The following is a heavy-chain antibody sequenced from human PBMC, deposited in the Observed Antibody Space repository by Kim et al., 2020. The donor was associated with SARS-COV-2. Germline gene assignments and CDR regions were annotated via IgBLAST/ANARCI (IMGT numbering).Heavy chain of an antibody. Sequence: YSDSVQGRFTISRDNAKNSLYLQMDNLRAEDTGVYYCALFYYGTFNQWGQGTQVTVSS. J-gene: IGHJ4*02. CDR3: ALFYYGTFNQ. V-gene: IGHV3-11*06. D-gene: IGHD3-16*01.